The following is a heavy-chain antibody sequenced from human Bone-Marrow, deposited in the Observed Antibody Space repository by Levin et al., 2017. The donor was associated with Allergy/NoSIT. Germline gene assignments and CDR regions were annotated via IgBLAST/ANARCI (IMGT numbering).Heavy chain of an antibody. CDR1: GFTFRNFA. CDR2: LSGSGEST. D-gene: IGHD2-2*02. CDR3: AKDQVDVIVPPSIRKVRRRGTYFDS. J-gene: IGHJ4*02. Sequence: PGGSLRLSCAASGFTFRNFAMSWVRQAPGKGLEWVSALSGSGESTYYADSAKGRFTISRDNSKNTLYLQMNSLRAEDTAVYYCAKDQVDVIVPPSIRKVRRRGTYFDSWGQGALVTVSS. V-gene: IGHV3-23*01.